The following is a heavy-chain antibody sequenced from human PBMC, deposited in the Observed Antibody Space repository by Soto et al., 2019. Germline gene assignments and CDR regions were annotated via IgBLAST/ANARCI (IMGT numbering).Heavy chain of an antibody. J-gene: IGHJ6*02. CDR2: IKQDGSEK. CDR1: GFTFSSYW. CDR3: ARAPAGSYNYYYYYYGMDV. Sequence: SLRLSCAASGFTFSSYWMSWVRQAPGKGLEWVANIKQDGSEKYYVDSVKGRFTISRDNAKNSLYLQMNSLRAEDTAVYYCARAPAGSYNYYYYYYGMDVWGQGTTVTVSS. V-gene: IGHV3-7*03. D-gene: IGHD3-10*01.